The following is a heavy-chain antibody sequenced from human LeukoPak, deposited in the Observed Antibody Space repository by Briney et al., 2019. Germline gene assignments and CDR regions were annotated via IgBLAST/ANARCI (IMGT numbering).Heavy chain of an antibody. CDR1: GFTFSGSA. CDR2: IDKKDNLYAT. D-gene: IGHD2-15*01. V-gene: IGHV3-73*01. J-gene: IGHJ5*02. Sequence: AGGSLRLSRAASGFTFSGSAVHWVRQSSGKGLEWVGHIDKKDNLYATAYAESVKGRFTISRDDSKDTAFLHMDSLKTEDTALYYCTRDRGTYNWFDPWGQGTLVTVSS. CDR3: TRDRGTYNWFDP.